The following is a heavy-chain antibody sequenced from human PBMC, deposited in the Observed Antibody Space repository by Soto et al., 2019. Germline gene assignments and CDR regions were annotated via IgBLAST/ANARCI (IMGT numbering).Heavy chain of an antibody. V-gene: IGHV3-23*01. J-gene: IGHJ4*02. CDR2: ISATGATR. CDR3: AKSRGGSWPLYYFDY. Sequence: EEHLLESGGGLVQPGGSLKLSCAASGFPFSIYSMSWVRQAPGKGLQWVSGISATGATRHYADSLRGRLSISRDNSRNTLYLQMNSLRAEDTAVYFCAKSRGGSWPLYYFDYWGQGTLVTVSS. D-gene: IGHD6-19*01. CDR1: GFPFSIYS.